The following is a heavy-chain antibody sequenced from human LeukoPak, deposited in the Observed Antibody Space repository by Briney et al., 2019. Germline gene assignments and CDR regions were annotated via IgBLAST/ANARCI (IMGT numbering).Heavy chain of an antibody. D-gene: IGHD6-19*01. V-gene: IGHV1-69*13. CDR2: IIPIFGTA. Sequence: SVKVSFTASGGTFSSYAISWVRQAPGQGLEWMGGIIPIFGTANYAQKFQGRVTITADESTSTAYMELSSLRSEDTAVYYCARSSGYSSGWYGYWGQGTQVTVSS. J-gene: IGHJ4*02. CDR1: GGTFSSYA. CDR3: ARSSGYSSGWYGY.